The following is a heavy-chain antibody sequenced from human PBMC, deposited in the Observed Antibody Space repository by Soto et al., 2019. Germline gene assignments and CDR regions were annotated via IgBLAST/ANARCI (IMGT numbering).Heavy chain of an antibody. V-gene: IGHV1-2*04. D-gene: IGHD1-1*01. CDR1: GYAFTGYY. Sequence: ASVKVSCKASGYAFTGYYMHWVRQAPGQGLEWMGWINPNSGGTNYAQKFQGWVTMTRDTSISTAYMELSRLRSDDTAVYYCARGSNDGDTSAFGIWGQGTMVTVSS. J-gene: IGHJ3*02. CDR2: INPNSGGT. CDR3: ARGSNDGDTSAFGI.